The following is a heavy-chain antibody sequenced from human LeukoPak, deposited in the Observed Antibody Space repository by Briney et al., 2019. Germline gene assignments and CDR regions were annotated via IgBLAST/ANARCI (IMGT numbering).Heavy chain of an antibody. CDR3: AKRYSLTYYDFWSGEKNFDY. J-gene: IGHJ4*02. D-gene: IGHD3-3*01. CDR2: ISYDGSNK. CDR1: GFTFSSYG. Sequence: GRSLRLSCAASGFTFSSYGMHWVRQARGKGLEWVAVISYDGSNKYYADSVKGRFTISRDNSKNTLYLQMNSLRAEDTAVYYCAKRYSLTYYDFWSGEKNFDYWGQGTLVTVSS. V-gene: IGHV3-30*18.